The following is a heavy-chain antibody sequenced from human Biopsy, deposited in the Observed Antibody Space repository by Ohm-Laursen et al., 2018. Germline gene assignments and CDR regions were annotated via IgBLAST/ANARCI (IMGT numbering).Heavy chain of an antibody. Sequence: SLRLSCAASGFTFSNYGMHWVRQAPGKGLEWLAVIWYDGSNKYYGDSVQGRFTISRDNSKNTVYLQMNSLRAEDTAIYSCARDSTINTVTTADYGGQGTLVTVSS. CDR3: ARDSTINTVTTADY. CDR1: GFTFSNYG. V-gene: IGHV3-33*01. J-gene: IGHJ4*02. CDR2: IWYDGSNK. D-gene: IGHD4-11*01.